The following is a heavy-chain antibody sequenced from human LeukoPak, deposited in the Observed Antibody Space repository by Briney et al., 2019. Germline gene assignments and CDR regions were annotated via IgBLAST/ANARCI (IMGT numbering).Heavy chain of an antibody. D-gene: IGHD3-22*01. CDR3: ARRFNYYDSSGYYQGFYFDY. CDR2: ISAY. CDR1: GYTFTSYG. J-gene: IGHJ4*02. Sequence: ASVKVSCKASGYTFTSYGINWVRQAPGQGLEWMGWISAYAQKFQGRGTMTIDTSTGTAYMELRSLRSDDTAVYYCARRFNYYDSSGYYQGFYFDYWGLGTLVTVSS. V-gene: IGHV1-18*01.